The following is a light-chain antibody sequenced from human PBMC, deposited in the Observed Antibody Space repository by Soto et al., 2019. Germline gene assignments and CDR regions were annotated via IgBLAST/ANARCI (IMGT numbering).Light chain of an antibody. CDR2: GAS. Sequence: IVLTQSPDTLSFSPGERATLSCRASQSVGTRLAWYQHKTGQAPSLLMSGASSRATGIPDRFSGSGSETDFTLTISRLEPEDFAIYYCQQRSNWPSISFGQGTRLEIK. V-gene: IGKV3D-20*02. CDR3: QQRSNWPSIS. J-gene: IGKJ5*01. CDR1: QSVGTR.